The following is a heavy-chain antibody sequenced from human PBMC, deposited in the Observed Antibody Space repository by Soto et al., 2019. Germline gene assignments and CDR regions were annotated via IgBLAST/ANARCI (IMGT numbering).Heavy chain of an antibody. Sequence: GASVKVSCKASGGTSSSYAISWVRQAPGQGLEWMGGIIPIFGTANYAQKFQGRVTITADESTSTAYMELSSLRSEDTAVYYCARVSRVDFGVVNGNWFDPWGQGTLVTVSS. CDR3: ARVSRVDFGVVNGNWFDP. CDR2: IIPIFGTA. D-gene: IGHD3-3*01. J-gene: IGHJ5*02. V-gene: IGHV1-69*13. CDR1: GGTSSSYA.